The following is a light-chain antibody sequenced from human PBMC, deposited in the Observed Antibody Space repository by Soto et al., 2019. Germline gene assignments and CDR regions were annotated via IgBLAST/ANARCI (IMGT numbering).Light chain of an antibody. CDR1: QSINSW. J-gene: IGKJ4*01. V-gene: IGKV1-5*03. Sequence: DIQMTQSPPTLSASVGDRVTITCRASQSINSWLAWYQHKPGKAPNLLIYKASILQSGVPSRFSGSGSGTEFTLTISSLQPDDFATYYCQRYNNFPVAFGGGTKVDIK. CDR2: KAS. CDR3: QRYNNFPVA.